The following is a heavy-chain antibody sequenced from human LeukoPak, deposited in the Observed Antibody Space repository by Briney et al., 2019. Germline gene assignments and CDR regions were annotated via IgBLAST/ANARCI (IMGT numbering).Heavy chain of an antibody. CDR1: GFTFSSYA. CDR2: ISTSGGSS. V-gene: IGHV3-23*01. D-gene: IGHD3-22*01. Sequence: GGSLRLSRAASGFTFSSYAMSWVRQAPGKGLEWVSAISTSGGSSYYADSVKGRFTISRDNSKNTLYLQMNSLRAEDTAVYYCAKGDYYYDSSGFDGEKTFDHWGQGTLVTVSS. J-gene: IGHJ4*02. CDR3: AKGDYYYDSSGFDGEKTFDH.